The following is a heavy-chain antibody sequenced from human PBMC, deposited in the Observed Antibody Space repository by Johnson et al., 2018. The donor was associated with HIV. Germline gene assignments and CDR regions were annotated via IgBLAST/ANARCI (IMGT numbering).Heavy chain of an antibody. D-gene: IGHD1-26*01. CDR2: IRYDGSNK. Sequence: QVQLVESGGGVVQPGRSLRLSCAASGFSFSSYPMHWVRQAPGKGLDWVAFIRYDGSNKYYADSVKGRFTISRDNSKNTLYLEMISLRAEDTAVYYCARVGLVGGKEGVGAFDIWGPGTMVTVSS. CDR1: GFSFSSYP. CDR3: ARVGLVGGKEGVGAFDI. V-gene: IGHV3-33*08. J-gene: IGHJ3*02.